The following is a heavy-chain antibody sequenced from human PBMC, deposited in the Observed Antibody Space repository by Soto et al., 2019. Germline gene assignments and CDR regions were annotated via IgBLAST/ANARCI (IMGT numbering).Heavy chain of an antibody. CDR2: INPSGGST. Sequence: ASVKVSCKASGYTFTSNYMHWVRQAPGQGLEWMGIINPSGGSTSYAQKFQGRVTMTRDTSTSTVYMELSSLRSEDTAVYYCARDHDSSGWPRASDIWGQGTMVTVSS. CDR3: ARDHDSSGWPRASDI. D-gene: IGHD6-19*01. V-gene: IGHV1-46*01. J-gene: IGHJ3*02. CDR1: GYTFTSNY.